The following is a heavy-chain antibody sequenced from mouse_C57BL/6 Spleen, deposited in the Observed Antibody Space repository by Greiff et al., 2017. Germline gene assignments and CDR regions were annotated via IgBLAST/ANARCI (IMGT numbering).Heavy chain of an antibody. CDR1: GYTFTSYW. J-gene: IGHJ2*01. CDR3: GREVRRRGGYFEY. D-gene: IGHD2-14*01. Sequence: QVQLQQSGAELVKPGASVKLSCTASGYTFTSYWMHWVKQRPGQGLEWIGNISPSNGGTNYYEKFTSKATLTVDKSSSTAYMQLSSLTSEDSAVYYCGREVRRRGGYFEYGGQGTTLTVSS. CDR2: ISPSNGGT. V-gene: IGHV1-53*01.